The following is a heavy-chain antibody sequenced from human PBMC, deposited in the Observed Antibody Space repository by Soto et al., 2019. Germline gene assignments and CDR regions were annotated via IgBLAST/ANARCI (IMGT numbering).Heavy chain of an antibody. CDR1: GYTFATYD. CDR3: ARRKERSGPYYLDY. CDR2: MNPNTGNT. Sequence: QVQLVQSGAEVKKPGASVKVSCKASGYTFATYDFAWVRQATGQGLEWMGWMNPNTGNTGYAKAFRGRVTMTRNSSITTAYMELSSLRSEDTAVYFCARRKERSGPYYLDYWGQGTLVTVSS. V-gene: IGHV1-8*01. J-gene: IGHJ4*02. D-gene: IGHD6-25*01.